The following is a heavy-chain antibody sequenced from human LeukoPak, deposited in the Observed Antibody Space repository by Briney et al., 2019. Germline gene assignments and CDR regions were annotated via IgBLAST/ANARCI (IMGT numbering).Heavy chain of an antibody. CDR2: ISGSGGST. Sequence: PGGSLRLSCAASGFTFSSYAMSWVRQAPGKGLEWVSAISGSGGSTYYADSVKGRFTISRDNSKNTLYLQMNSPRAEDTAVYYCAKDLFVDIVATFDPWGQGTLVTVSS. J-gene: IGHJ5*02. D-gene: IGHD5-12*01. CDR1: GFTFSSYA. CDR3: AKDLFVDIVATFDP. V-gene: IGHV3-23*01.